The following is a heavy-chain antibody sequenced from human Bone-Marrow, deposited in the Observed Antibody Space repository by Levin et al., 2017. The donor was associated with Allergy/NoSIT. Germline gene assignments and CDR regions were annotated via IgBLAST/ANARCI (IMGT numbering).Heavy chain of an antibody. D-gene: IGHD6-6*01. V-gene: IGHV1-3*01. CDR1: GYTFTSYA. CDR2: INAGNGNT. Sequence: ASVKVSCKASGYTFTSYAMHWVRQAPGQRLEWMGWINAGNGNTKYSQKFQGRVTITRDTSASTAYMELSSLRSEDTAVYYCAREKVAARNWFDPWGQGTLVTVSS. J-gene: IGHJ5*02. CDR3: AREKVAARNWFDP.